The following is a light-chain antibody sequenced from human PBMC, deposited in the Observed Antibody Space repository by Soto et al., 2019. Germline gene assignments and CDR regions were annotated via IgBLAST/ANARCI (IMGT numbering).Light chain of an antibody. CDR1: SSDVGGYNY. V-gene: IGLV2-8*01. J-gene: IGLJ2*01. CDR3: SSNAGSNNFVV. Sequence: QSVLTQPPSASGSPGQSVTISCTGTSSDVGGYNYVSWYQHHPGKAPKLMIYEVSKRPSGVPDRFSGSKSGNTASLTVSGLQAEDEADYYCSSNAGSNNFVVFGGGTKRTVL. CDR2: EVS.